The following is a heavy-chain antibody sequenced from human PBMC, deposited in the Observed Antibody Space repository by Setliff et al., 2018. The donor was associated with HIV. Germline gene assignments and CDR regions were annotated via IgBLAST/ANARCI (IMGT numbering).Heavy chain of an antibody. CDR2: IIPIFGTA. D-gene: IGHD6-19*01. J-gene: IGHJ3*02. Sequence: SVKVSCKDSGGTFSSYAISWVRQAPGQGLGWMGGIIPIFGTANYAQNFQGRVTITADESTSTAYMELDSMSAEDTAVYYCARAPYSSGWYLEIEDAFDIWGQGTMVTVSS. CDR3: ARAPYSSGWYLEIEDAFDI. V-gene: IGHV1-69*13. CDR1: GGTFSSYA.